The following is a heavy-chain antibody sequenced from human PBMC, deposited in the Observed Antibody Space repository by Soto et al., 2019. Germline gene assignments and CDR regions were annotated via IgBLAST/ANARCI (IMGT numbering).Heavy chain of an antibody. J-gene: IGHJ4*02. Sequence: SETLSRTCTVSGGSISGDYWSWIRQPPGKGLEWIGYIYYSRRTNYNPSLQSRITMSVDTSQNQFSLNLRSMTAADTAVYYCATCRRTASEGVTIDYLVPGTPVAVS. CDR2: IYYSRRT. CDR3: ATCRRTASEGVTIDY. D-gene: IGHD3-10*01. V-gene: IGHV4-59*01. CDR1: GGSISGDY.